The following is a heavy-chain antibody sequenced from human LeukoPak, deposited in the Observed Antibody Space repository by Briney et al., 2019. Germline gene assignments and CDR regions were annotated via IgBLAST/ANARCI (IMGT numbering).Heavy chain of an antibody. D-gene: IGHD3-16*01. Sequence: GGSLRLSCAASGFTFSSYGMHWVRQVPGKGLEWVAVISYDGSNKYYADSVKGRFTISRDNSKNTLYLQMNSLRAEDTAVYYCARECLGEFCYWGQGTLVTVSS. J-gene: IGHJ4*02. V-gene: IGHV3-30*03. CDR1: GFTFSSYG. CDR2: ISYDGSNK. CDR3: ARECLGEFCY.